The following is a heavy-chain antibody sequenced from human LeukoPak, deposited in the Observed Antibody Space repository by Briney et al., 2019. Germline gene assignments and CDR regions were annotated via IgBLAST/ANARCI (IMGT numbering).Heavy chain of an antibody. Sequence: ASVKVSCKASGYTFTGYSMHWVRQAPGQGLEWLGQINPNSGGTNYAQNFQGRVTMTRDTSVCTAYMELSRLRSDDTAVYYCARMFGPDAGFDYWGQGTLVPVSS. CDR1: GYTFTGYS. V-gene: IGHV1-2*06. CDR2: INPNSGGT. J-gene: IGHJ4*02. D-gene: IGHD3-16*01. CDR3: ARMFGPDAGFDY.